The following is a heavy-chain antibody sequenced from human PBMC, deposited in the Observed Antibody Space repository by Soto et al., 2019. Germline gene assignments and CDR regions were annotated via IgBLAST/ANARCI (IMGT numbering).Heavy chain of an antibody. CDR2: MNQHGSEK. D-gene: IGHD3-10*01. CDR3: VSWAGSSY. V-gene: IGHV3-7*05. J-gene: IGHJ4*02. CDR1: GFTFNTSW. Sequence: EVQLVESGGGLVQPGGSLRLSCAASGFTFNTSWMSWVRRAPGKGLEWVADMNQHGSEKYYVDSVKGRFTISGDDDKNSLYLQMNSLGAEDTAVYYCVSWAGSSYWGQGTLVTVSS.